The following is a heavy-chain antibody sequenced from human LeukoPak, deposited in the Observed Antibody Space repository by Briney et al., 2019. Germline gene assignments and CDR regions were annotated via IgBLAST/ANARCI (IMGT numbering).Heavy chain of an antibody. CDR2: IYDSGST. V-gene: IGHV4-39*01. CDR1: GGSIRSSYYY. J-gene: IGHJ6*02. CDR3: ARGGSYYYYYGMDV. D-gene: IGHD1-26*01. Sequence: PSETLSLTCTVSGGSIRSSYYYWGWIRQPPGKGLEWIGSIYDSGSTYYNPSLKSRVTISVDTSKNQFSLKLNSVTAADTAVYYCARGGSYYYYYGMDVWGQGTTVTVSS.